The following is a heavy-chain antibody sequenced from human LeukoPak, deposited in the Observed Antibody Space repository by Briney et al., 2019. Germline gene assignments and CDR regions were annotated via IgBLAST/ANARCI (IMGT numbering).Heavy chain of an antibody. CDR2: TYYRSKWYN. J-gene: IGHJ3*02. V-gene: IGHV6-1*01. D-gene: IGHD1-26*01. CDR1: GDSVSSNSAA. CDR3: ARDLPGSVIVGATTGDAFDI. Sequence: SQTLSLTCAISGDSVSSNSAAWNWIRQSPSRGLEWLGRTYYRSKWYNDYAVSVKSRITINPDTSKNQFSLQLNSVTPEDTAVYYCARDLPGSVIVGATTGDAFDIWGQGTMVTVSS.